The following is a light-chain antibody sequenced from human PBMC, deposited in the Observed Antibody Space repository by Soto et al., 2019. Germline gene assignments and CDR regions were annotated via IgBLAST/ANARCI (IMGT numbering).Light chain of an antibody. V-gene: IGKV3-11*01. CDR3: QQRSNWPWT. CDR1: QSVSTY. CDR2: DAS. J-gene: IGKJ1*01. Sequence: EIVLTQSPATLSLSPGERATLSCRASQSVSTYLAWYQQKPVQAPRLLIYDASKRATGIPARFSGSGSGTDFTLTIGSLEPEDFAVYYCQQRSNWPWTFGQGTKVEIK.